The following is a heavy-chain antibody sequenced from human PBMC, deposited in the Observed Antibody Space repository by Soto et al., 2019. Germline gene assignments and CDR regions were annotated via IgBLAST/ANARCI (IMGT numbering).Heavy chain of an antibody. V-gene: IGHV3-74*01. CDR1: GFTFSSYW. CDR2: INPGGSIT. Sequence: EEQLVESGGGLVQPGGSLRLSCAASGFTFSSYWMHWVRQAPGKGLVWVSRINPGGSITAYADSVKGRVTISSDNAKNRPYWKMNRLRGDDTAVYYCARVPTGKYGVWNYWGQGTLVTVSS. CDR3: ARVPTGKYGVWNY. J-gene: IGHJ4*02. D-gene: IGHD2-8*01.